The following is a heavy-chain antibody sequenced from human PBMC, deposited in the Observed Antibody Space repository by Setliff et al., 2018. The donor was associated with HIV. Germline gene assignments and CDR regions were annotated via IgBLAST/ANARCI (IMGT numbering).Heavy chain of an antibody. V-gene: IGHV4-34*01. CDR3: ARGGGFWSGQLDY. J-gene: IGHJ4*02. CDR1: GGSFSDHY. Sequence: PSETLSLTCAVYGGSFSDHYWTWIRQPPGKGLEWIGEINQSGISNFNPSLKSRVTMPIDTPKNQFSLKLSSVTAADTAVYFCARGGGFWSGQLDYWGQGILVTVSS. D-gene: IGHD3-3*01. CDR2: INQSGIS.